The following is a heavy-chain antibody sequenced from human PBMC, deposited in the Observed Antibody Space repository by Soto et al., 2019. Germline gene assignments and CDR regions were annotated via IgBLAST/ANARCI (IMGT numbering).Heavy chain of an antibody. CDR3: ARGVFGSGTANDY. CDR1: GFTFSGSW. V-gene: IGHV3-74*01. CDR2: INGDGSGT. J-gene: IGHJ4*02. Sequence: EVQLVESGGGLVQPGGSLRLSCAASGFTFSGSWMHWVRQAPGKGLVWVSRINGDGSGTSYADFVKGRFTISRDNAQNTMFLQMNGLRAEDTAVYYCARGVFGSGTANDYWGQGPLVTVSS. D-gene: IGHD3-10*01.